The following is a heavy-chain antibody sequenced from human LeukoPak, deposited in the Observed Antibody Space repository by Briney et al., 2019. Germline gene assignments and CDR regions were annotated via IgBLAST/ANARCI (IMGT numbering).Heavy chain of an antibody. CDR2: IYSSGST. J-gene: IGHJ3*02. V-gene: IGHV4-61*02. D-gene: IGHD2-8*01. CDR3: AGTATNGGAFDI. CDR1: GDSTSSGSYY. Sequence: SQTLSLTCTVSGDSTSSGSYYWSWIRQPAGKGLEWIGRIYSSGSTNYNPSLKSRVTISSDTFKNQFSLKLSSVTGADTAVYYCAGTATNGGAFDIWGQGTMVTVSS.